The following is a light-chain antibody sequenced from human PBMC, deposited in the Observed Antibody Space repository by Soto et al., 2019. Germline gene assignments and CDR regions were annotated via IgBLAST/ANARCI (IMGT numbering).Light chain of an antibody. J-gene: IGKJ2*01. CDR3: QQSYSTPPT. Sequence: DLQMTQSPSSLSASVGDRVTITCRASQSISSYLNWYQQKPGKAPKLLIYAAFSLQSWVPSRFSGSGSGTDFTLTISSLQPEDFATYYCQQSYSTPPTFGQGTKLEIK. CDR2: AAF. CDR1: QSISSY. V-gene: IGKV1-39*01.